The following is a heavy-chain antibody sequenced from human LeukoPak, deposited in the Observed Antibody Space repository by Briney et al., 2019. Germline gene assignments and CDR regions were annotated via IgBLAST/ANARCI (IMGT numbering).Heavy chain of an antibody. CDR1: GYSFTSYW. CDR3: ARDVRYFDWYWDY. D-gene: IGHD3-9*01. V-gene: IGHV5-10-1*01. J-gene: IGHJ4*02. Sequence: GESLRISCKGSGYSFTSYWISWVRQMPGKGLEWMGRIDPSDSYTNHSPSFQGHVTISADKSISTTYLQWSSLKASDTAMYYCARDVRYFDWYWDYWGQGTLVTVSS. CDR2: IDPSDSYT.